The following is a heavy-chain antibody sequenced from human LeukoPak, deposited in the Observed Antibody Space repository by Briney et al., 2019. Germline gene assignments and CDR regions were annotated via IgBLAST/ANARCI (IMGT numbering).Heavy chain of an antibody. V-gene: IGHV3-23*01. D-gene: IGHD3-16*01. CDR2: ISGTGGTT. CDR3: ARRGDYFPFDY. CDR1: GFTFSSNA. J-gene: IGHJ4*02. Sequence: GGSLRLSCAASGFTFSSNAMCWVRQAPGKGLEWVSLISGTGGTTYYADSVKGRLTISRDNSKNTLYLQMNSLRVEDTAVYYCARRGDYFPFDYWGQGTLVTVSS.